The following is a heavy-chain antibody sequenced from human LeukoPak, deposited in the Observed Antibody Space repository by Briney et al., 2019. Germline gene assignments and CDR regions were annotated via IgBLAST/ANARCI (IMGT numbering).Heavy chain of an antibody. D-gene: IGHD3-9*01. Sequence: SETLSLTCTVSGGSISSYYWSWIRQPPGKGLEWIGHIYYSGSTNYNPSLKSRVTISVDTSKNQFSLKLSSVTAADTAVYYCARVPGYDILTGYSYYYYYMDVWGKGTTVTVSS. CDR3: ARVPGYDILTGYSYYYYYMDV. CDR1: GGSISSYY. V-gene: IGHV4-59*01. J-gene: IGHJ6*03. CDR2: IYYSGST.